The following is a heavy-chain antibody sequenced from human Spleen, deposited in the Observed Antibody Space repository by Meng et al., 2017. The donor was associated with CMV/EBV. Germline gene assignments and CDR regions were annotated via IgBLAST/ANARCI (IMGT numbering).Heavy chain of an antibody. CDR3: ARGPTRSSSYWYFDL. D-gene: IGHD3-16*02. J-gene: IGHJ2*01. CDR1: GFRFDDDA. CDR2: INWNGGST. Sequence: SGFRFDDDAMCWVRQAPGKGLECVSRINWNGGSTGYADSVKGRFTISRDDAKNSLHLQANSLRAEDTALYYCARGPTRSSSYWYFDLWGRGALVTVSS. V-gene: IGHV3-20*03.